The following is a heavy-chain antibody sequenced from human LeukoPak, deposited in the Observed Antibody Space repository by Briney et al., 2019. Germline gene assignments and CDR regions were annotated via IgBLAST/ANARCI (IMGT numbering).Heavy chain of an antibody. J-gene: IGHJ5*02. D-gene: IGHD6-6*01. CDR2: MNPNSGNT. Sequence: GASVKVSCKASGYTFTSYDINWVRQATGQGLEWMGWMNPNSGNTGYAQKFQGRVTMTRNTSISTAYMELSSLRSEDTAVYYCARAAGRIAARSRWFDPWGQGTLVTVSS. CDR3: ARAAGRIAARSRWFDP. V-gene: IGHV1-8*01. CDR1: GYTFTSYD.